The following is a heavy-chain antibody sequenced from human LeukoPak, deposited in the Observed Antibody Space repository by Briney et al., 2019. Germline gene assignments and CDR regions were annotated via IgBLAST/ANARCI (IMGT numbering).Heavy chain of an antibody. CDR2: IIPIFGTA. J-gene: IGHJ4*02. D-gene: IGHD6-19*01. Sequence: SVKVSCKASGGTFSSYAISWVRQAPGQGLEWMGGIIPIFGTANYARKFQGRVTITADKSTSTAYMELSSLRSEDTAVYYCARGSSGWYRAYFDYWGQGTLVTVSS. V-gene: IGHV1-69*06. CDR3: ARGSSGWYRAYFDY. CDR1: GGTFSSYA.